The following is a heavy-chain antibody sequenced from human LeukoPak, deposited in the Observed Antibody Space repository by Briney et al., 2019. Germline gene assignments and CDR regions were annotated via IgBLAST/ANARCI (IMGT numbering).Heavy chain of an antibody. CDR2: ISGSGGDT. V-gene: IGHV3-23*01. J-gene: IGHJ6*03. CDR1: GFNLINYA. CDR3: ATDHDYVSRIYHSSSMDV. D-gene: IGHD3-22*01. Sequence: PGGSLRLSCTTSGFNLINYAMSWVRQAPGKGLEWVSGISGSGGDTNYTDSVKGRFTISRDNSRNTLYLQMNSLRAEDTAIYYCATDHDYVSRIYHSSSMDVWGKGTTVIVSS.